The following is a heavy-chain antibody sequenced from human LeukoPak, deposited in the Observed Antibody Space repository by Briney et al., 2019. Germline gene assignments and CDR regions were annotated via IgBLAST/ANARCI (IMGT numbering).Heavy chain of an antibody. CDR2: IDPNSGGT. J-gene: IGHJ4*02. V-gene: IGHV1-2*02. CDR3: ARDGEGRTNFDY. CDR1: GYSFTGYY. D-gene: IGHD1-14*01. Sequence: ASVKVSCKASGYSFTGYYMHWVRQAPGQGLEWMGWIDPNSGGTNFAQKFQGRVTMTRDTSISTAYMELSRLRSDDTAVYYCARDGEGRTNFDYWGQGTLITVSS.